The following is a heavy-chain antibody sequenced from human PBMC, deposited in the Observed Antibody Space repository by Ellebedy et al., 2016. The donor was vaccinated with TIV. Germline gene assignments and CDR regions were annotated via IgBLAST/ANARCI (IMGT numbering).Heavy chain of an antibody. J-gene: IGHJ4*02. CDR2: VWYDGTHK. CDR3: ASLRGYCGGGTCYSVDY. D-gene: IGHD2-15*01. CDR1: GFTFNTYG. V-gene: IGHV3-33*03. Sequence: SLKISXAASGFTFNTYGMHWVRQAPGKGLEWLAVVWYDGTHKYYADSVEGRFTISRDNSKNTLYLQMNSLRAEDTAIYYCASLRGYCGGGTCYSVDYWGQGTLVTVSS.